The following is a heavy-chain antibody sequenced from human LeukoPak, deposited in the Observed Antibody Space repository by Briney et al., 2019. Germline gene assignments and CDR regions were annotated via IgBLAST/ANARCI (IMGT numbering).Heavy chain of an antibody. CDR2: INHSGST. Sequence: PSETLSLTCAVYGGSFSGYYWSWIRQPPGKGLEWIGEINHSGSTNYNPSLKSRVTISVDTSKNQFSLKLSSVTAADTAVYYCARRAWGIFGVVITRNSPFDYWGQGTLVTVSS. J-gene: IGHJ4*02. CDR1: GGSFSGYY. V-gene: IGHV4-34*01. CDR3: ARRAWGIFGVVITRNSPFDY. D-gene: IGHD3-3*01.